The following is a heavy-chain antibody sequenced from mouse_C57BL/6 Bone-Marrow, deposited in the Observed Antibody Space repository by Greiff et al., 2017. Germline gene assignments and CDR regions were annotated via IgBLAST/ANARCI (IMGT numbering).Heavy chain of an antibody. CDR2: ISDGGSYT. V-gene: IGHV5-4*01. CDR1: GFTFSSYA. D-gene: IGHD1-1*01. J-gene: IGHJ1*03. CDR3: ARGLTTVVATRWYFDV. Sequence: EVQGVESGGGLVKPGGSLKLSCAASGFTFSSYAMSWVRQTPEKRLEWVATISDGGSYTYYPDNVKGRFTISRDNAKNNLYLQMSHLKSEDTAMYYCARGLTTVVATRWYFDVWGTGTTVTVSS.